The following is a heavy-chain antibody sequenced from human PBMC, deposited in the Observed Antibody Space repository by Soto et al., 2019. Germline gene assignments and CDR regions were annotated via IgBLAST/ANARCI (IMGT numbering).Heavy chain of an antibody. CDR3: ARDKPFSAGY. CDR1: GYTFLDFY. CDR2: INPSGVGT. D-gene: IGHD3-3*02. V-gene: IGHV1-46*01. Sequence: QVQLVQSGTEVKKPGASVKVSCKASGYTFLDFYIHWVRQAPGQGLEWMGFINPSGVGTTYAQQFQGRLTMTRDTSTSTVYMELISLRSEDTAMYYCARDKPFSAGYWGQGTLVT. J-gene: IGHJ4*02.